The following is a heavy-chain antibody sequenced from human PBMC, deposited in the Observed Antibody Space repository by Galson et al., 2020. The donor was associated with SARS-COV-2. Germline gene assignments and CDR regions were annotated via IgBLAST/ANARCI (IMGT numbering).Heavy chain of an antibody. V-gene: IGHV4-59*08. J-gene: IGHJ4*02. D-gene: IGHD6-13*01. CDR2: IYYSGST. Sequence: ETSETLSLTCTVSGGSISSYYWSWIRQPPGKGLEWIGYIYYSGSTNYNPSLKSRVTISVDTSKNQFSLKLSSVTAADTAVYYCARLMPGIAAAVDYWGQGTLVTVSS. CDR1: GGSISSYY. CDR3: ARLMPGIAAAVDY.